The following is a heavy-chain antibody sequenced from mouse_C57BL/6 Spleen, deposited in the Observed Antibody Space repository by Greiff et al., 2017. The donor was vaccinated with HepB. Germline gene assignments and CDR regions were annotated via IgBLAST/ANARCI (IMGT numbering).Heavy chain of an antibody. CDR1: GFSLTSYG. V-gene: IGHV2-6*01. D-gene: IGHD2-4*01. Sequence: VQLQQSGPGLVAPSQSLSITCTVSGFSLTSYGVDWVRQSPGKGLEWLGVIWGVGSTNYNSALKSRLSISKDNSKSQVFLKMNSLQTDDTAMYYCASAYDYDGRFAYWGQGTLVTVSA. J-gene: IGHJ3*01. CDR2: IWGVGST. CDR3: ASAYDYDGRFAY.